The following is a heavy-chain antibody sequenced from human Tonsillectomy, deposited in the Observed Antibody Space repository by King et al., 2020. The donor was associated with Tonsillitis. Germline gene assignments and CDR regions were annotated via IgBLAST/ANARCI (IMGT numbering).Heavy chain of an antibody. V-gene: IGHV4-34*01. CDR2: INSGGRT. CDR1: GESLRDYY. J-gene: IGHJ6*03. Sequence: QVQLQQWGAGLLKTSETLSLSCAVYGESLRDYYWSWIRQPPGKGLEWIGEINSGGRTNYNPSLKSRVTISVDTSENHLSLNLPSVTAADTAVYFCARDGWNQVDNGDFPLYFYFMDVWGKGTTVTVSS. CDR3: ARDGWNQVDNGDFPLYFYFMDV. D-gene: IGHD4-17*01.